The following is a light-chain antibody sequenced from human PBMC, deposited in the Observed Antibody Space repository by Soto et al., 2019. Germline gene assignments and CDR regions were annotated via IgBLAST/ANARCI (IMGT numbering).Light chain of an antibody. CDR3: ISYTVSRSYV. CDR2: NVS. V-gene: IGLV2-14*01. J-gene: IGLJ1*01. Sequence: QSVLTQPASVAGSPGQSITISCSGTSSDIGTYDHVAWFQQFPGKTPKLVIYNVSDRPSGVSYRFSGSKSGNTASLTISGLQADDAADYYCISYTVSRSYVFGTGTKVTVL. CDR1: SSDIGTYDH.